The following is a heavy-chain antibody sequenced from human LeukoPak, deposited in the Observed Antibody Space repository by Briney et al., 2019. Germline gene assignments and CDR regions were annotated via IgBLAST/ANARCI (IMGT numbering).Heavy chain of an antibody. Sequence: GGSLRLSCAASGFTFSNYAMSWVRQAPGKGLEWVSLISGGGGTTYYADSVKGRFTISRDNSKNKLYLQMNSLRAEDTAVYYCAKALMGAYFDCWGQGTLVTVSP. CDR2: ISGGGGTT. CDR3: AKALMGAYFDC. CDR1: GFTFSNYA. J-gene: IGHJ4*02. V-gene: IGHV3-23*01. D-gene: IGHD2-8*01.